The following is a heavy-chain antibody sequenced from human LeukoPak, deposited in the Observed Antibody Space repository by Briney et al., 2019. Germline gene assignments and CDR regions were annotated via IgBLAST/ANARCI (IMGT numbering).Heavy chain of an antibody. CDR2: IYYSGST. J-gene: IGHJ6*02. Sequence: SETLSLTCAVYGGSFSSYYWSWIRQPPGKGLEWIGYIYYSGSTNYNPSLKSRVTISVDTSKNQFSLKLSSVTAADTAVYYCARGDSYDFWSGFPLGMDVWGQGTTVTVSS. V-gene: IGHV4-59*01. CDR1: GGSFSSYY. D-gene: IGHD3-3*01. CDR3: ARGDSYDFWSGFPLGMDV.